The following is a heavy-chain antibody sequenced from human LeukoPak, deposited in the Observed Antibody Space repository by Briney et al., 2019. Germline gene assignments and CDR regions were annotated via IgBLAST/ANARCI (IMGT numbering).Heavy chain of an antibody. CDR1: GYTFTSYG. CDR2: ITPYNGKT. D-gene: IGHD3-22*01. J-gene: IGHJ4*02. V-gene: IGHV1-18*01. Sequence: GASVKVSCKASGYTFTSYGISWVRQAPGQGLEWMGWITPYNGKTNYAQKLQGRVTMTTDTSTSTAYMDLRSLRSDDTAMYYCARRGVYYYDSSGRANYYFDYWGQGTLVTVSS. CDR3: ARRGVYYYDSSGRANYYFDY.